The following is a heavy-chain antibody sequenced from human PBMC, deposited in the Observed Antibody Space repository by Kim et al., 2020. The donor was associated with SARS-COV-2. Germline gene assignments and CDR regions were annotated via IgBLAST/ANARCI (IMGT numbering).Heavy chain of an antibody. Sequence: SLKSRVTISVDTSKNQFSLKLSSVTAADTAVYYCARHVDTAMVTPRVFDYWGQGTLVTVSS. D-gene: IGHD5-18*01. J-gene: IGHJ4*02. CDR3: ARHVDTAMVTPRVFDY. V-gene: IGHV4-39*01.